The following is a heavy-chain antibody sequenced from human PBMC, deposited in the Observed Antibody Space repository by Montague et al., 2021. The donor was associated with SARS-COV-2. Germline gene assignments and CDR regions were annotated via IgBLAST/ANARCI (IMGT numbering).Heavy chain of an antibody. V-gene: IGHV4-34*01. CDR2: INHSGST. D-gene: IGHD6-19*01. J-gene: IGHJ4*02. Sequence: SETLSLTCAVYGGSFSGYYWSWIRQPPGKGLEWIGEINHSGSTNYNPSLKSRVTISVDTSKNQFSLKLSSVTAADTAVYYCARDAAVGGIDYWGQGTLVTVSS. CDR1: GGSFSGYY. CDR3: ARDAAVGGIDY.